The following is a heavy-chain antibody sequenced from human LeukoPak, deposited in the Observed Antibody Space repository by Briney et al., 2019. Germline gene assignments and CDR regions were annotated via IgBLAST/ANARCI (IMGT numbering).Heavy chain of an antibody. CDR1: GFTFSSYG. Sequence: GGSLRLSCAASGFTFSSYGMHWVRQAPGKGLEWVAVIWYDGSNKYYADSVKGRFTISRDNSKNTLHLQMNSLRAEDTAVYYCARGYNWNYETPTGYWGQGTLVTVSS. D-gene: IGHD1-7*01. J-gene: IGHJ4*02. V-gene: IGHV3-33*01. CDR2: IWYDGSNK. CDR3: ARGYNWNYETPTGY.